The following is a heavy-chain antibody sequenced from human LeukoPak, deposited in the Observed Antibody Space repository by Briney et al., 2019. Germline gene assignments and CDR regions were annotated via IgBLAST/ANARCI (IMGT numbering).Heavy chain of an antibody. CDR1: GFTFSSYS. Sequence: GGSLRLSCAASGFTFSSYSMIWVRQAPGKGLEWVSYISTGSSTIYYADSVKGRFTISRDNAKNSLYLQMNSLRDEDTAVYYCARGFSSGRGAFDYWGQGTLVTVSS. CDR3: ARGFSSGRGAFDY. V-gene: IGHV3-48*02. CDR2: ISTGSSTI. D-gene: IGHD6-19*01. J-gene: IGHJ4*02.